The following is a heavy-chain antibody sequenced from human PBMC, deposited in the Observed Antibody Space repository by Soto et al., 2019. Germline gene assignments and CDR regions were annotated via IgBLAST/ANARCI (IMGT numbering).Heavy chain of an antibody. CDR1: GYTFTSYY. CDR3: AGGDYEVRIDY. V-gene: IGHV1-2*02. J-gene: IGHJ4*02. D-gene: IGHD4-17*01. Sequence: EASVKVACKASGYTFTSYYMHWVRQAPGQGLEWMGWINPNSGGTNYAQKFQGRVTMTRDTSISTAYMELSRLRSDDTAVYYCAGGDYEVRIDYWGQGTLVTVSS. CDR2: INPNSGGT.